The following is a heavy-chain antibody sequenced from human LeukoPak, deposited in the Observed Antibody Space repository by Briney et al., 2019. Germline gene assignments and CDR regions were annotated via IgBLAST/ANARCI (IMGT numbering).Heavy chain of an antibody. CDR1: GASISSGSNY. V-gene: IGHV4-39*07. CDR2: IYSSGST. CDR3: ARDPRYSSSSKDI. Sequence: PSETLSLTCSVSGASISSGSNYWGWIRQPPGKTLEWIGSIYSSGSTYYNPSLKSRVIIIIDTPKNHFSLTLSSVTAADTAVYYCARDPRYSSSSKDIWGQGTMVTVSS. J-gene: IGHJ3*02. D-gene: IGHD6-6*01.